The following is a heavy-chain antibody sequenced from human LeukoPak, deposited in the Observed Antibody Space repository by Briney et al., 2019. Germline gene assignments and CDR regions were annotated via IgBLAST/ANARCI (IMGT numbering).Heavy chain of an antibody. CDR3: AREEDYIGGH. D-gene: IGHD4-11*01. CDR1: GFTFSNNA. Sequence: GRSLRLSCAVSGFTFSNNAMHWVRQAPGNGLEWVAVISHDGRNKYYAESVKGRFSISRDNSKNTLHLQTNSLRAEDTAVYYCAREEDYIGGHWGQGNLVTVSS. CDR2: ISHDGRNK. J-gene: IGHJ4*02. V-gene: IGHV3-30*04.